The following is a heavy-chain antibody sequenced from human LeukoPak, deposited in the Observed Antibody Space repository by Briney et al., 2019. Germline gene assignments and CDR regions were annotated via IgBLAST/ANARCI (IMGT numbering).Heavy chain of an antibody. CDR1: GFTFSTYA. CDR2: ITNNGSTI. D-gene: IGHD6-19*01. CDR3: ARDQWLAYYYHGMDV. V-gene: IGHV3-48*03. J-gene: IGHJ6*02. Sequence: PGGSLRLSCAASGFTFSTYAMNWVRQAPGKGPEWVSYITNNGSTIYYADSVKGRFTISRDKAENSLYLQMNSLRAGDTAIYYCARDQWLAYYYHGMDVWGQGATVTVSS.